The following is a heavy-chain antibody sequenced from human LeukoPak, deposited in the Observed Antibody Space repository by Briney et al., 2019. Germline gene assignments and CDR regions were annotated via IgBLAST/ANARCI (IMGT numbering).Heavy chain of an antibody. CDR1: GYSISSGYY. V-gene: IGHV4-38-2*02. D-gene: IGHD3-10*01. J-gene: IGHJ4*02. Sequence: NPSETLSLTCTVSGYSISSGYYWGWIRQPPGKGLEWIGSIYHSGSTYYNPSLKSRVTISVDTSKNQFSLKLSSVTAADTAVYYCARSGWFGEASMLWGQGTLVTVSS. CDR3: ARSGWFGEASML. CDR2: IYHSGST.